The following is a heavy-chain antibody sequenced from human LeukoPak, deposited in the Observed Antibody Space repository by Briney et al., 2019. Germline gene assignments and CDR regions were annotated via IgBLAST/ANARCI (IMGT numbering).Heavy chain of an antibody. J-gene: IGHJ5*02. CDR3: ARDADYGGSWFDP. CDR1: GGSISSYY. V-gene: IGHV4-59*01. Sequence: SDTLSRTCTVSGGSISSYYWSWIRQPPGKGLEWIGYIYYSGSTNYNPSLKSRVTISVDTSKNQFSLKLSSVTAADTAVYYCARDADYGGSWFDPWGQGTQVTVSS. D-gene: IGHD4-23*01. CDR2: IYYSGST.